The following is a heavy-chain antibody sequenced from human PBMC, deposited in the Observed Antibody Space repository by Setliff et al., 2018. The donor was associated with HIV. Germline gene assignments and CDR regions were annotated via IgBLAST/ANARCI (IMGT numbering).Heavy chain of an antibody. CDR1: GYSISDGYY. CDR3: ARVQRVGSVEGYFDY. CDR2: IYYSGST. J-gene: IGHJ4*02. D-gene: IGHD3-10*01. Sequence: PSETLSLTCAVSGYSISDGYYWGWIRQPPGKGLEWIGNIYYSGSTYYNPSLKSRVTISLDTSKNQFSLKLSSVTAADTAVYYCARVQRVGSVEGYFDYWGQGTLVTVSS. V-gene: IGHV4-38-2*01.